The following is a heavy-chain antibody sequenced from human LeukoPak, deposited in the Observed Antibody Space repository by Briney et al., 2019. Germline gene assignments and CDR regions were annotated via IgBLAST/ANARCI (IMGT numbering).Heavy chain of an antibody. V-gene: IGHV3-21*01. Sequence: PGGSLRLSCAASGFTFSSYSMNCVRQAPGKGLEWVSSISSSSSYIYYADSVKGRFTISRDNAKNSLYLQMNSLRAEDTAVYYCARVTNYDILTGYLDYWGQGTLVTVSS. CDR1: GFTFSSYS. J-gene: IGHJ4*02. D-gene: IGHD3-9*01. CDR3: ARVTNYDILTGYLDY. CDR2: ISSSSSYI.